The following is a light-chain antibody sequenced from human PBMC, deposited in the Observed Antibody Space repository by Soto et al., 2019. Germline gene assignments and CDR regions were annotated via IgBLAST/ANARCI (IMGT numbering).Light chain of an antibody. CDR3: PQGSAFPRT. V-gene: IGKV1-12*01. CDR1: QDISRW. J-gene: IGKJ1*01. Sequence: EKVRLTWQASQDISRWLAWYQQKPGKAPELLIYDVSTLQIGGPSRFSGRVSGIDYTRSIGILQPEDFATYYCPQGSAFPRTFGQGTKVDIK. CDR2: DVS.